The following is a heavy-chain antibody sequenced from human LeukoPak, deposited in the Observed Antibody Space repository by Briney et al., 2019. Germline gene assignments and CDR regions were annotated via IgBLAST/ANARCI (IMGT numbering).Heavy chain of an antibody. CDR2: ISADNGNT. J-gene: IGHJ6*02. CDR1: GYTFTSYG. Sequence: GASVRVSCKASGYTFTSYGISWVRQAPGKGLEWMGGISADNGNTNYAQKLKGRVTMTTDTSTSTAYVELRSLRSDDTAVYYYARDRGVGRYGMDVWGQGTTVTVSS. V-gene: IGHV1-18*01. CDR3: ARDRGVGRYGMDV. D-gene: IGHD3-3*01.